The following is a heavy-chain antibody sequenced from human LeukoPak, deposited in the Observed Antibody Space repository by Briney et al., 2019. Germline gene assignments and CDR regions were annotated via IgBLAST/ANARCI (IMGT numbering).Heavy chain of an antibody. V-gene: IGHV3-74*01. CDR3: ARDLTGAVFDF. CDR1: GFTFRSYW. Sequence: GGSLRLSCAASGFTFRSYWMHWVRHAPGKGLVCVSRITSDGSSTSYADSVRGRFTISRDNAKNTVYLQMNSLRAEDTAVYYCARDLTGAVFDFWGQGTLVTVSS. D-gene: IGHD1-26*01. J-gene: IGHJ4*02. CDR2: ITSDGSST.